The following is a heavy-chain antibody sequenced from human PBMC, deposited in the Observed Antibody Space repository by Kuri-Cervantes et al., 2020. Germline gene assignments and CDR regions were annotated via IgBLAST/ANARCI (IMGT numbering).Heavy chain of an antibody. V-gene: IGHV3-23*01. D-gene: IGHD6-13*01. CDR3: ARSDSSSWDRDFYFDY. J-gene: IGHJ4*02. CDR1: GFTFRSYA. Sequence: GGSLRLSCAASGFTFRSYAMSWVRQAPGRGLEWGSAISGSGSTTHYADSVKGRFTVSRDNSKNTLYLQMNSLRAEDTAVYYCARSDSSSWDRDFYFDYWGQGTLVTVSS. CDR2: ISGSGSTT.